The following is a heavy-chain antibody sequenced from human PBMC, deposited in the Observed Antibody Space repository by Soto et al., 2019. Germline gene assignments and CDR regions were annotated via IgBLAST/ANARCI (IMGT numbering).Heavy chain of an antibody. J-gene: IGHJ3*02. D-gene: IGHD6-19*01. Sequence: GGSLRLSCAASGFIFSSYAMSWVRQAPGKGLEWVSGISGSGGSTYYADSVKGRFTISRDNSKNTLYLQLTGLRAEDTAVYYCAKDPYNRGTYLHGFDIGAQGKMVTV. CDR2: ISGSGGST. V-gene: IGHV3-23*01. CDR1: GFIFSSYA. CDR3: AKDPYNRGTYLHGFDI.